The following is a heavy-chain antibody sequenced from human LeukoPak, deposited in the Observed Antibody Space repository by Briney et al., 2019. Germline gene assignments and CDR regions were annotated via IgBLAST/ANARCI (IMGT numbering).Heavy chain of an antibody. J-gene: IGHJ4*02. CDR1: GGTFSSYA. D-gene: IGHD5-18*01. V-gene: IGHV1-69*04. CDR3: ARDAGYSYGSPFDY. CDR2: IIPILGIA. Sequence: ASVKVSCKASGGTFSSYAISWVRQAPGQGLEWMGRIIPILGIANYAQKSQGRVTITADKSTSTAYMELSSLRSEDTAVYYCARDAGYSYGSPFDYWGQGTLVTVSS.